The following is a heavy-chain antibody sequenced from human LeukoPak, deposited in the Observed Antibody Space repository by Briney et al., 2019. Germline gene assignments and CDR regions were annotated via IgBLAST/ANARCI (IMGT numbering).Heavy chain of an antibody. J-gene: IGHJ6*03. CDR3: ARVSVYAMYYYYYYMDV. D-gene: IGHD2-8*01. Sequence: SETLPLTCAVYGGSFSGYYWSWIRQPPGKGLEWIGEINHSGSTNYNPSLKSRVTISVDTSKNQFSLKLSSVTAADTAVNYCARVSVYAMYYYYYYMDVWGKGTTVTVSS. CDR1: GGSFSGYY. V-gene: IGHV4-34*01. CDR2: INHSGST.